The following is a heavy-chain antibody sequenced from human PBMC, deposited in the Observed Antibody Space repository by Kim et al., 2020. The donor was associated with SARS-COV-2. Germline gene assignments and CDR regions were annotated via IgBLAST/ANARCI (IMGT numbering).Heavy chain of an antibody. CDR3: VGGGGWNT. Sequence: SQTLSLTCAISGDNVSSNSAAWNWIRHSPSRGLEWLGRTYYRSKWYNEYAVSVKSRITINPDTSKNQFSLQLNSVTPEDTAVYYCVGGGGWNTWGQGTLVTVSS. D-gene: IGHD6-19*01. CDR2: TYYRSKWYN. CDR1: GDNVSSNSAA. V-gene: IGHV6-1*01. J-gene: IGHJ5*02.